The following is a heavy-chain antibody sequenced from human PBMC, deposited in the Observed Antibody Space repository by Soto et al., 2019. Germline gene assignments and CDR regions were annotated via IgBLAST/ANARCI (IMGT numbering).Heavy chain of an antibody. V-gene: IGHV3-23*01. CDR1: GFTFSSYA. J-gene: IGHJ4*02. CDR3: AKGDKPRTTGKLRFLEWLPFDY. D-gene: IGHD3-3*01. Sequence: GGSLRLSCAASGFTFSSYAMSWVRQAPGKGLEWVSAISGSGGSTYYADSVKGRFTISRDNSKNTLYLQMNSLRAEDTAVYYCAKGDKPRTTGKLRFLEWLPFDYWGQGTLVTVSS. CDR2: ISGSGGST.